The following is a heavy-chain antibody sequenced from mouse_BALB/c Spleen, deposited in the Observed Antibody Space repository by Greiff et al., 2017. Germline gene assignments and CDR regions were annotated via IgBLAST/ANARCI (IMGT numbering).Heavy chain of an antibody. CDR3: ARALYRYDVAY. D-gene: IGHD2-14*01. J-gene: IGHJ3*01. CDR1: GFTFSSYA. Sequence: DGKLVESGGGLVKPGGSLKLSCAASGFTFSSYAMSWVRQTPAKRLEWVASISSGGSTYYPDSVKGRFTISRDNARNILYLQMSSLRSEDTAMYYCARALYRYDVAYWGQGTLVTVSA. CDR2: ISSGGST. V-gene: IGHV5-6-5*01.